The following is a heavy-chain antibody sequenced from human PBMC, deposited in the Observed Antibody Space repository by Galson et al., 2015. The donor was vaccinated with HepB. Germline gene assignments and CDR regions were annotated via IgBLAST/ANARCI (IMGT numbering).Heavy chain of an antibody. CDR2: ISGRGGNT. CDR3: AREMAIAAPASFDL. J-gene: IGHJ4*01. CDR1: GFTFSSYA. V-gene: IGHV3-23*01. D-gene: IGHD6-25*01. Sequence: SLRLSCAASGFTFSSYAMSWVRQAPGKGLEWVSSISGRGGNTYYTDSAKGRFTISRDNSKNTLYLEMNSLRAEDTAVYYCAREMAIAAPASFDLWGHGTLVTVSS.